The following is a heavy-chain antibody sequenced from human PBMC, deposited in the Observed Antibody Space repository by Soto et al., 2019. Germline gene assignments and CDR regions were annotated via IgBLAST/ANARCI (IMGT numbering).Heavy chain of an antibody. CDR2: MNPNSGNT. D-gene: IGHD6-19*01. J-gene: IGHJ4*02. CDR3: AITRTVAGNDY. Sequence: QVQLVQSGAEVKKPGASVKISCKASGYTFTRYDINWVRQATGQGLEWMGWMNPNSGNTGYAQKFQGRVTMTRNAFICTSYMELASLRSAYTAVYYGAITRTVAGNDYWGQGTLVTVSS. V-gene: IGHV1-8*01. CDR1: GYTFTRYD.